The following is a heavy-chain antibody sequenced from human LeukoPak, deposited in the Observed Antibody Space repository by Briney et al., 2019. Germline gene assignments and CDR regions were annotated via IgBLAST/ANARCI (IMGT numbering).Heavy chain of an antibody. D-gene: IGHD1-14*01. Sequence: SQTLSLTCAISGDTVSNKRSAWNWIRQSPSRGLERLGRTYYRSKWYNDYAVSVKSRITINPDTSKNQFSLQLNSVSPEDTAVYYCARVNSWTEEPDTGFDYWGQGILVTVSS. CDR1: GDTVSNKRSA. J-gene: IGHJ4*02. V-gene: IGHV6-1*01. CDR2: TYYRSKWYN. CDR3: ARVNSWTEEPDTGFDY.